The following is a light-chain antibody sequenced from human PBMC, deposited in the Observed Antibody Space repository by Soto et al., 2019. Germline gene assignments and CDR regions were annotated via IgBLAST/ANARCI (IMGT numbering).Light chain of an antibody. V-gene: IGKV3-20*01. Sequence: EIVLTQSPATLSLSPGERATLSCRASQSVSNNYLAWYQQKPGQAPRLLIYGASNRATGIPDRFSGSGSGTDFTLSISRLEHEDFAVYYCQQYGSSPRTFGKGTKVDIK. J-gene: IGKJ1*01. CDR1: QSVSNNY. CDR3: QQYGSSPRT. CDR2: GAS.